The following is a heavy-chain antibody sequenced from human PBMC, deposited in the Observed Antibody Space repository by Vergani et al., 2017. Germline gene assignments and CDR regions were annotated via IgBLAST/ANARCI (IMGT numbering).Heavy chain of an antibody. D-gene: IGHD1-26*01. CDR1: GFTFSSYA. CDR3: AKDLVVWERKSVGLDV. J-gene: IGHJ6*02. Sequence: EVQLLESGGGLVQPGGSLRLSCAASGFTFSSYAMSWGRQAPGKGLEWVSYISSSGNTMFYADSVKGRFTISRDNAKNSLYLQMNSLRAEVTAVYYCAKDLVVWERKSVGLDVWGQGP. CDR2: ISSSGNTM. V-gene: IGHV3-48*04.